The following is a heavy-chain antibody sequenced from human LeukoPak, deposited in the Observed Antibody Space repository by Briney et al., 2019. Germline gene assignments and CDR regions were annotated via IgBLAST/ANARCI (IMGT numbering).Heavy chain of an antibody. Sequence: GESLKISCKGSGYSFTSYWIGWVRQMPGKGLEWMGIIYPGDSDTRYSPSFQGQVTISADKSISTAYLQWSSLKASDTAMYYCARLAVSTRATIRGTFDYWGQGTLVTVSS. D-gene: IGHD5-12*01. CDR1: GYSFTSYW. CDR2: IYPGDSDT. V-gene: IGHV5-51*01. CDR3: ARLAVSTRATIRGTFDY. J-gene: IGHJ4*02.